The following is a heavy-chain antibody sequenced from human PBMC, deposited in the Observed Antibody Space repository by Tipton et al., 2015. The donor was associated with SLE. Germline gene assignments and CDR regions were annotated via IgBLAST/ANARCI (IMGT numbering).Heavy chain of an antibody. J-gene: IGHJ6*02. Sequence: TLSLTCTVSGGSISSSSYYWGWIRQPAGKGLEWIGRIYTSGSTNYNPSLKSRVTMSVDTSKNQFSLKLSSVTAADTAVYYCASLPTVTPDYYYDMDVWGQGTTVTVSS. CDR1: GGSISSSSYY. D-gene: IGHD4-17*01. CDR2: IYTSGST. CDR3: ASLPTVTPDYYYDMDV. V-gene: IGHV4-61*02.